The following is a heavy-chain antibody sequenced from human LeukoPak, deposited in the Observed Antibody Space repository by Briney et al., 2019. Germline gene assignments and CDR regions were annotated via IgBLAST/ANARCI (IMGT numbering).Heavy chain of an antibody. V-gene: IGHV4-39*02. J-gene: IGHJ6*03. CDR1: GGSISSGSYY. CDR3: ARAEVAAAGTFSYYYYYYMDV. D-gene: IGHD6-13*01. Sequence: SETLSLTCTVSGGSISSGSYYWSWIRQPAGKGLEWIGRIYSSGSTYYNPSLKSRVTISVDTSKNQFSLKLSSVTAADTAVYYCARAEVAAAGTFSYYYYYYMDVWGKGTTVTVSS. CDR2: IYSSGST.